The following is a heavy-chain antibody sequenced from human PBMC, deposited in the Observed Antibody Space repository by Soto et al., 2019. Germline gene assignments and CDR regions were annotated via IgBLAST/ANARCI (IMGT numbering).Heavy chain of an antibody. V-gene: IGHV1-69*01. CDR3: ARDAPTATPFAFAG. D-gene: IGHD4-17*01. Sequence: QVQLVQSGAEVRKPGSSVKVSCRTSGGTFSGFAISWVRGAPGQGLEWMGGIIPILRSANYAQKFQGRVTITADESTSTAYMELSSLRSDDTAVSYFARDAPTATPFAFAGWGQGTLVNVSS. J-gene: IGHJ3*01. CDR1: GGTFSGFA. CDR2: IIPILRSA.